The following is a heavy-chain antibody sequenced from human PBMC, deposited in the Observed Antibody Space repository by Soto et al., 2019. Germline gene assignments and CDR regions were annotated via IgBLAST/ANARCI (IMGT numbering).Heavy chain of an antibody. J-gene: IGHJ4*02. CDR2: IYYSGST. D-gene: IGHD3-9*01. Sequence: PSETLSLTCTVSGGSISSYYWSWIRQPPGKGLEWIGYIYYSGSTNYNPSLKSRVTISVDTSKNQFSLKLSSVTAADTAVYYCARENRILTGYRILDYWGQGTLVTV. CDR1: GGSISSYY. CDR3: ARENRILTGYRILDY. V-gene: IGHV4-59*01.